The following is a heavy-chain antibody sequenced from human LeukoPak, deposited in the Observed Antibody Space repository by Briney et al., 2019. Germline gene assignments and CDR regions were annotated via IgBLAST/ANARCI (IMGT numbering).Heavy chain of an antibody. J-gene: IGHJ6*02. V-gene: IGHV7-4-1*02. CDR1: GYTFTSYA. D-gene: IGHD6-19*01. CDR2: INTNTGNP. CDR3: ASFSGWSNYYYYGMDV. Sequence: ASVKVSCKASGYTFTSYAKNWVRQAPGQGLEWMGWINTNTGNPTCAQGFTGRFVFSLDTSVSTAYLQISSLKAEDTAVYYCASFSGWSNYYYYGMDVWGQGTTVTVSS.